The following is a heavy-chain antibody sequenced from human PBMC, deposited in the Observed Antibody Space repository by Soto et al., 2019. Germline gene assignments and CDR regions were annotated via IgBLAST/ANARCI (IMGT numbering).Heavy chain of an antibody. CDR1: GGSISTYY. J-gene: IGHJ4*02. CDR3: ARLARDYGDFSFDY. CDR2: IYYIGLT. Sequence: KASETLSLTCTVSGGSISTYYWNWIRQSPGKGLEYIGYIYYIGLTNYNPSLKSRVTISVDTSKNQFSLKLSSVTAADTAVYYCARLARDYGDFSFDYWGQGTLVTVSS. D-gene: IGHD4-17*01. V-gene: IGHV4-59*01.